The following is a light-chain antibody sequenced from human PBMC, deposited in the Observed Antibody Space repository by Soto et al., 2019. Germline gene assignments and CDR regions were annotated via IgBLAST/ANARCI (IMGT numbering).Light chain of an antibody. V-gene: IGKV1-5*03. CDR3: QQYNSLWT. CDR2: KAS. Sequence: DIQMTQSPSTLSAAVGDRVTITCRASQSISSWLAWYQQKPGKAPKLLIYKASSLESGVPSRFSGSGSGTEFTLTIGSLLPDDFATYYCQQYNSLWTFGQGTKVEIK. CDR1: QSISSW. J-gene: IGKJ1*01.